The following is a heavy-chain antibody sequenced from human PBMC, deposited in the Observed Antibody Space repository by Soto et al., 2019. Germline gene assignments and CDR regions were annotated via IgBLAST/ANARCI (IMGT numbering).Heavy chain of an antibody. CDR2: ISGSGGST. V-gene: IGHV3-23*01. J-gene: IGHJ1*01. CDR1: GFTFSSYA. D-gene: IGHD3-22*01. CDR3: AKANTMIVVVINPGYFQH. Sequence: PGGSLRLSCAASGFTFSSYAMSWVRQAPGKGLEWVSAISGSGGSTYYADSVKGRFTISRDNSKNTLYLQMNSLRAEDTAVYYCAKANTMIVVVINPGYFQHWGQGTLVTVSS.